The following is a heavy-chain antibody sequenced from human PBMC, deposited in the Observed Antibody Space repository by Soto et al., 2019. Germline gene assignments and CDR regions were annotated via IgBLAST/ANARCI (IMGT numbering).Heavy chain of an antibody. V-gene: IGHV1-69*06. D-gene: IGHD3-3*01. Sequence: GASVKVSCKASGGTFSSYAISWVRQAPGQGLEWMGGIIPIFGTANYAQKFQGRVTITADKSTSTAYMELSSLRSEDTAVYYCARDTISPDGATIFGVGVPPKYNWFDPWGQGTLVTVSS. CDR3: ARDTISPDGATIFGVGVPPKYNWFDP. CDR2: IIPIFGTA. J-gene: IGHJ5*02. CDR1: GGTFSSYA.